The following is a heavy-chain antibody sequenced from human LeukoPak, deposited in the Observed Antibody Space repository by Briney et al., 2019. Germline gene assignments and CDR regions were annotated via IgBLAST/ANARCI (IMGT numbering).Heavy chain of an antibody. CDR1: GFSFTSYY. D-gene: IGHD6-19*01. J-gene: IGHJ4*02. V-gene: IGHV3-7*04. CDR3: ARVGGAWFSDY. CDR2: IKQDGSEK. Sequence: GGSLRLSCAASGFSFTSYYMAWFRQAPGKGLEWVANIKQDGSEKYYVDSVRGRFTISRDNAKNSLYLRMNSLRAEDTAVYHCARVGGAWFSDYWGQGTLVTVSS.